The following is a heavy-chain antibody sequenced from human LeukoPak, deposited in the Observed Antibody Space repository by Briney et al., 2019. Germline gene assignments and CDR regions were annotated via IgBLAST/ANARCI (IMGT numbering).Heavy chain of an antibody. CDR3: ARKVGYSIVSMDV. D-gene: IGHD2/OR15-2a*01. J-gene: IGHJ6*01. Sequence: PGGSLRLSCAASGFTFSSYSMNWVCQAPGKGLEWVSFISSSSSIIYYADSVKGRFTISRDNAKNSLYLQMNSLRDEDTAVYYCARKVGYSIVSMDVWGQGTTVTVSS. CDR2: ISSSSSII. CDR1: GFTFSSYS. V-gene: IGHV3-48*02.